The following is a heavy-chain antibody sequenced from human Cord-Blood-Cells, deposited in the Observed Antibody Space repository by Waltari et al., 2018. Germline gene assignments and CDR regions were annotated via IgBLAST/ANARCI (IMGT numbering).Heavy chain of an antibody. CDR2: IIPIFGTA. J-gene: IGHJ3*02. D-gene: IGHD3-3*01. CDR3: ARDLWSGYYIAFDI. CDR1: GGTFSSYA. V-gene: IGHV1-69*01. Sequence: QVQLVQSGAEVKKPGSSVTVSCKASGGTFSSYAISWVGQAPGQGLEWMGGIIPIFGTANYAQKFQGRVTITADESTSTAYMELSSLRSEDTAVYYCARDLWSGYYIAFDIWGQGTMVTVSS.